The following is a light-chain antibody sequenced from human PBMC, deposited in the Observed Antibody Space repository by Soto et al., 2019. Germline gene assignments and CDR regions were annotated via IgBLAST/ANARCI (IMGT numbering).Light chain of an antibody. V-gene: IGKV1-39*01. Sequence: DIRMTQSPSSLSASVGDRVTITCRASQIISTYLNWYQQRAGLAPRLLIYAASSLQSGVPPRFSGRGSGTDFTLTISSLQPEDFATYFCQQTYSAPPTFGQGTKVEIK. J-gene: IGKJ1*01. CDR3: QQTYSAPPT. CDR1: QIISTY. CDR2: AAS.